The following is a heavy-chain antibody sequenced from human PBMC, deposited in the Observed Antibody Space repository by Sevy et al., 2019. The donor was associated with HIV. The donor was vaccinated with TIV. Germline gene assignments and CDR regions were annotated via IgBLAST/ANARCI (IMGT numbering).Heavy chain of an antibody. CDR2: IYYSGST. D-gene: IGHD4-4*01. J-gene: IGHJ6*02. Sequence: SETLSLTCTVSGDSISSYYWSWIRQSPGKGLEWIGYIYYSGSTNYNPSLKSRVTISIDTSKNQFSLKVSSVTAADTAVYYCARDRTTVYYYNGMDVWGQGTTVTVSS. CDR1: GDSISSYY. V-gene: IGHV4-59*01. CDR3: ARDRTTVYYYNGMDV.